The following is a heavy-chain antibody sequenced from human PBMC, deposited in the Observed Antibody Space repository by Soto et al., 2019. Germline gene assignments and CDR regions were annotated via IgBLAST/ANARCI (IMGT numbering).Heavy chain of an antibody. Sequence: QVQLVQSGAEVKKPGASVKVSCKASGYTFTSYGISWVRQAPGQGLEWMGWISAYNGNTNYAQKLHGRATMTTDTTTSIAYMEPRSPSSDDPAGYYCATASGSSYWFDPWGQGTLVTVSS. V-gene: IGHV1-18*01. D-gene: IGHD1-26*01. J-gene: IGHJ5*02. CDR3: ATASGSSYWFDP. CDR1: GYTFTSYG. CDR2: ISAYNGNT.